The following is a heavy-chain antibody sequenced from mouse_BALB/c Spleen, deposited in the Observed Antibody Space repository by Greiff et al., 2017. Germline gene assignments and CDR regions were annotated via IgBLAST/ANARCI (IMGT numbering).Heavy chain of an antibody. V-gene: IGHV5-15*02. D-gene: IGHD2-3*01. CDR3: ARGRDGYHYYAMDY. Sequence: EVQGVESGGGLVQPGGSRKLSCAASGFTFSDYGMAWVRQAPGKGPEWVAFISNLAYSIYYADTVTGRFTISRENAKNTLYLEMSSLRSEDTAMYYCARGRDGYHYYAMDYWGQGTSVTVSS. CDR2: ISNLAYSI. J-gene: IGHJ4*01. CDR1: GFTFSDYG.